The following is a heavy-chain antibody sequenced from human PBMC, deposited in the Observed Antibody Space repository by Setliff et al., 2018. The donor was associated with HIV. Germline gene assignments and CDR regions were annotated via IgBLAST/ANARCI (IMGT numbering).Heavy chain of an antibody. Sequence: ASVKVSCKASGYTFTRYYMHWVRQAPGQGLEWMGIINPSDGSTSYAQKFQGRVTMTRNTSISTAYMELSSLRSEDTAVYYCARDYNIWGSNRPSHFDYWGQGTLVTV. J-gene: IGHJ4*02. CDR2: INPSDGST. CDR3: ARDYNIWGSNRPSHFDY. V-gene: IGHV1-46*01. CDR1: GYTFTRYY. D-gene: IGHD3-16*02.